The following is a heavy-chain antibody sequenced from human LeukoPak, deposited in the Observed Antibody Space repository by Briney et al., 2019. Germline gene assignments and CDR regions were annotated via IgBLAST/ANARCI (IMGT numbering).Heavy chain of an antibody. CDR2: INPGDGST. V-gene: IGHV1-46*01. CDR3: AKRGSDYYFDY. D-gene: IGHD2-21*02. J-gene: IGHJ4*02. Sequence: GASVKVSCKASGYTFSLYYLHWVRQAPGQGPEWMGMINPGDGSTTYRQKFQGRVTMTRDTSTSTVYMELSGLRFEDTAVYYCAKRGSDYYFDYWGQGTLVTVSS. CDR1: GYTFSLYY.